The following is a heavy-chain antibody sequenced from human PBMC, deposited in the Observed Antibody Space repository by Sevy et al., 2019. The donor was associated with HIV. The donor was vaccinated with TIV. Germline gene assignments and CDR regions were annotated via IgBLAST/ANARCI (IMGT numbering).Heavy chain of an antibody. CDR2: SESGGNSA. J-gene: IGHJ1*01. V-gene: IGHV3-23*03. CDR1: GFTLSSYA. Sequence: GGSLRLSCAASGFTLSSYAMMWVRQAPGKGLEWVSSSESGGNSANYADSVKGRFTFSRDNSKNILFLQMDSLRAEDTAVYYCATPPGGGSMSYYMDSWGQGTLVTVSS. CDR3: ATPPGGGSMSYYMDS. D-gene: IGHD3-10*01.